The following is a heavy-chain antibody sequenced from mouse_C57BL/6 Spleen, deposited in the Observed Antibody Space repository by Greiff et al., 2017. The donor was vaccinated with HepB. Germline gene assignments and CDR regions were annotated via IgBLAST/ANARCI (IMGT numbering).Heavy chain of an antibody. CDR2: INPSSGYT. Sequence: VQLQQSGAELAKPGASVKLSCKASGYTFTSYWMHWVKQRPGQGLEWIGYINPSSGYTKYNQKFKDKATLTADKSSSTAYMQLSSLTYEDSAVYYCASSPDYHDSSYVATTDYLDYWGQGTTLTVSS. J-gene: IGHJ2*01. D-gene: IGHD1-1*01. V-gene: IGHV1-7*01. CDR3: ASSPDYHDSSYVATTDYLDY. CDR1: GYTFTSYW.